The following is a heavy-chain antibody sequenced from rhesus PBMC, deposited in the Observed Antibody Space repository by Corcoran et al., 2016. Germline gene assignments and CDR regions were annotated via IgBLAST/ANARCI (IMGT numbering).Heavy chain of an antibody. J-gene: IGHJ4*01. D-gene: IGHD6-25*01. V-gene: IGHV3-30*02. CDR2: SKRKDDGETA. CDR1: GSTISNSW. Sequence: EVQLVASGAGLVKPGGSLSLSCAASGSTISNSWMSWVRQAPGKGIEWVARSKRKDDGETADYDASVKGRFTIARDDSKNTLYLQMNSLKTEDTDVYYCTTAWYSVIYWGQGVLVTVSS. CDR3: TTAWYSVIY.